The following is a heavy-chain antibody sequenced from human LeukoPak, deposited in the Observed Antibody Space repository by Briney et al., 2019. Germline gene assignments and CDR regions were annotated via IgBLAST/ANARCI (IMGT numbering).Heavy chain of an antibody. CDR1: GFTLSSNY. V-gene: IGHV3-53*01. D-gene: IGHD1-26*01. Sequence: GGSLRLSCAASGFTLSSNYMSWVRQAPGKGLEWVSLIYSGGSTYYSDSVTGRFTISRDNSKNTLYLQMNSLRAEDTAVYYCARVLWELLGRGGSYYFDYWGQGTLVTVSS. J-gene: IGHJ4*02. CDR2: IYSGGST. CDR3: ARVLWELLGRGGSYYFDY.